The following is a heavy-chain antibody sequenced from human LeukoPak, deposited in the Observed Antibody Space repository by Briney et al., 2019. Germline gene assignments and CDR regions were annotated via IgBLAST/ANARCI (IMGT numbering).Heavy chain of an antibody. D-gene: IGHD3-9*01. CDR1: GGSISSYY. Sequence: XETLSLTCTVSGGSISSYYWSWIRQPPGKGLEWIGYIYYSGSTNYNPSLKSRVTISVDTSKNQFSLKLTSVTAADTAVYYCARGILTGPIYAFDIWGQGTMVTVSS. CDR2: IYYSGST. V-gene: IGHV4-59*01. CDR3: ARGILTGPIYAFDI. J-gene: IGHJ3*02.